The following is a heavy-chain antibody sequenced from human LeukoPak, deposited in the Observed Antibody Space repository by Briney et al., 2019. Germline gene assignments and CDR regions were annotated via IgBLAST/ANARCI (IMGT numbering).Heavy chain of an antibody. V-gene: IGHV3-11*04. Sequence: GGSLRLSCVASGFTVSTNYMTWVRQAPGKGLEWVSYISSSGSTIYYADSVRGRFTISRDNAKNSLYLQMNSLRAEDTAVYYCAELGITMIGGVWGKGTTVTISS. D-gene: IGHD3-10*02. CDR1: GFTVSTNY. CDR2: ISSSGSTI. CDR3: AELGITMIGGV. J-gene: IGHJ6*04.